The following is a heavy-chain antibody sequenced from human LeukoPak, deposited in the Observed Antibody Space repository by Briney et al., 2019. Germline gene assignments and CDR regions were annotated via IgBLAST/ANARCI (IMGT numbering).Heavy chain of an antibody. CDR2: IIPIFGTA. V-gene: IGHV1-69*05. Sequence: SVKVSCKASGGTFSSYAISWVRQAPGQGLEWMGRIIPIFGTANYAQKFQGTVTITTDESTSTAYMELSSLRSEDTAVYYCAAGTIPTYGSGSYSYFDYWGQGTLVTVSS. CDR3: AAGTIPTYGSGSYSYFDY. CDR1: GGTFSSYA. D-gene: IGHD3-10*01. J-gene: IGHJ4*02.